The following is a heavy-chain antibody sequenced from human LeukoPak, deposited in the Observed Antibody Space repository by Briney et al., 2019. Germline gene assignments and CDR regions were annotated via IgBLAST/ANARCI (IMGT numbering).Heavy chain of an antibody. Sequence: SETLSLICAVYGGSFSGYYWRWIRQPPGKGLEWIGEINHSGSTNYNPSLKSRVTISVDTSKNQFSLKLSSVTAADTAVYYCATGRSIRYFDYWGQGTLLTVSS. CDR3: ATGRSIRYFDY. CDR1: GGSFSGYY. V-gene: IGHV4-34*01. CDR2: INHSGST. J-gene: IGHJ4*02. D-gene: IGHD3-9*01.